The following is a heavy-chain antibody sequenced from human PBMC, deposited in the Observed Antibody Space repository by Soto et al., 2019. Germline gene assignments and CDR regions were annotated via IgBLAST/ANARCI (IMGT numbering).Heavy chain of an antibody. D-gene: IGHD2-2*01. CDR1: GFTFSSYG. Sequence: GGSLRLSCAASGFTFSSYGMHWVRQAPGKGLEWVAVISYDGSNKYYADSVKGRFTISRDNSKNTLYLQMNSLRAEDTAVYYCAKEERIYCSSTSCYFYYYGMDVWGQGTTVTVSS. V-gene: IGHV3-30*18. J-gene: IGHJ6*02. CDR2: ISYDGSNK. CDR3: AKEERIYCSSTSCYFYYYGMDV.